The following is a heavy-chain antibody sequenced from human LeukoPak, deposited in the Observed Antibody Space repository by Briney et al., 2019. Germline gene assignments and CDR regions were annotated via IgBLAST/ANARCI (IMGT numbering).Heavy chain of an antibody. CDR3: ARDAAAGYFDY. Sequence: SGGSLRLSCAASGFTFSSYSMNWVRHAPGKGLEWVSSISSSSSYIYYADSVKGRFTISRDNAKNSLYLQMNSLRAEDTAVYYCARDAAAGYFDYWGQGTLVAVSS. D-gene: IGHD6-13*01. J-gene: IGHJ4*02. CDR2: ISSSSSYI. CDR1: GFTFSSYS. V-gene: IGHV3-21*01.